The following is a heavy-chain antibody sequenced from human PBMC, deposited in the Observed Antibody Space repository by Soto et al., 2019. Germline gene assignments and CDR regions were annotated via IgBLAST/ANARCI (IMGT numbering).Heavy chain of an antibody. J-gene: IGHJ5*02. CDR3: ARAKNWNYWFDP. V-gene: IGHV3-30-3*01. CDR2: ISYDGSNK. Sequence: GGSLRLSCAASGFTFSSYAMHWVRQAPGKGLEWVAVISYDGSNKHYAVSVKGRFTISRDNSKNTLYLQMNSLAVEDTAVYYCARAKNWNYWFDPWGQGTLVTVSS. CDR1: GFTFSSYA. D-gene: IGHD1-7*01.